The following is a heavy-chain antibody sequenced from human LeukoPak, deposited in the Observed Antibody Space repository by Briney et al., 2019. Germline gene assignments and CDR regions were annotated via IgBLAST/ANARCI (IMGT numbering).Heavy chain of an antibody. Sequence: SETLSLTCAVSGGSISSGGYSWSWIRQPPGKGLEWIGYIYHSGSTYYNPSLKSRVTISVDRSKNQFSLKLSSVTAADTAVYYCAREGGLGSFDYWGQGTLVTVSS. J-gene: IGHJ4*02. CDR2: IYHSGST. CDR1: GGSISSGGYS. D-gene: IGHD3-16*01. V-gene: IGHV4-30-2*01. CDR3: AREGGLGSFDY.